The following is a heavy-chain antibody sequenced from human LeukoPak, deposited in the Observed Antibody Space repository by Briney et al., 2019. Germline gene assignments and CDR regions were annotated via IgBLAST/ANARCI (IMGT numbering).Heavy chain of an antibody. CDR3: ARAGYSSSWYDY. D-gene: IGHD6-13*01. CDR1: GGSFSGYY. J-gene: IGHJ4*02. CDR2: INHSGST. Sequence: SETLSLTCAVYGGSFSGYYWSWIRQPPGKGLGWIGEINHSGSTNYNPSLKSRVTISVDTSKNQFSLKLSSVTAADTAVYYCARAGYSSSWYDYWGQGTLVTVSS. V-gene: IGHV4-34*01.